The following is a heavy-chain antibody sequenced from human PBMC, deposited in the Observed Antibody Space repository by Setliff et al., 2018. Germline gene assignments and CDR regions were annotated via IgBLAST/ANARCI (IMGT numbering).Heavy chain of an antibody. D-gene: IGHD6-6*01. Sequence: ETLSLTCNVSGASVSSHYWDWIRQAPGKGLEWVANIKQDGSDKYYVDSVKGRFTVSRDNAKNSLYLQMSSLRAEDTAVYYCARWTARAVDYWGQGTLVTVSS. V-gene: IGHV3-7*03. CDR1: GASVSSHY. J-gene: IGHJ4*02. CDR3: ARWTARAVDY. CDR2: IKQDGSDK.